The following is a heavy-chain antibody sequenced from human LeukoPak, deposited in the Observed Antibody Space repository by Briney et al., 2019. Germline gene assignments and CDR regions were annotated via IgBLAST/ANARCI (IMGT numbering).Heavy chain of an antibody. CDR1: GFIFSSYT. J-gene: IGHJ4*02. CDR3: ARDRYGDSSGARDY. CDR2: ISIGSTYI. D-gene: IGHD6-19*01. V-gene: IGHV3-21*01. Sequence: GGPLRLSCAASGFIFSSYTMNWVRQAPGKGLEWVSTISIGSTYIYYAESAKGRFTISRDNAKNSLYLQMNSLRVEDTAVYYCARDRYGDSSGARDYWGQGTLVTVSS.